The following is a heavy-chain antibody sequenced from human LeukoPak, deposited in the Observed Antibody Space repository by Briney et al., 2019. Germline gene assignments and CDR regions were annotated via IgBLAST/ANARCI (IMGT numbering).Heavy chain of an antibody. CDR1: GFTFSSYA. CDR3: ARDHELYCSGGSCSRMDV. CDR2: ISSNGDSS. J-gene: IGHJ6*03. Sequence: QSGGSLRLSCAASGFTFSSYAMHWVRQAPGKGLEYVSAISSNGDSSYYANSVKGRFTISRDNSKNTLYLQMGSLRAEDMAVYYCARDHELYCSGGSCSRMDVWGKGTTVTISS. V-gene: IGHV3-64*01. D-gene: IGHD2-15*01.